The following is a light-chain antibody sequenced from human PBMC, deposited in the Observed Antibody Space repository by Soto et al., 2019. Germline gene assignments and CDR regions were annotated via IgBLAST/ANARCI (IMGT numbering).Light chain of an antibody. J-gene: IGKJ1*01. CDR3: QQYGSSPRT. V-gene: IGKV3-20*01. Sequence: DIVFTHSPRTLSMSXGARATLSXXXSLTVSSSSLAWYQQKPGQAPRLLIFGASTRAAGFPDRFSGSGSGTDFTLTISRLEPEDFAVYYCQQYGSSPRTFGQGTKVDIK. CDR1: LTVSSSS. CDR2: GAS.